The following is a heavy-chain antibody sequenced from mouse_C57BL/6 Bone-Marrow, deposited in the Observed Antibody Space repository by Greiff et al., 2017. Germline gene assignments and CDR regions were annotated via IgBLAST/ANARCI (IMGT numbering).Heavy chain of an antibody. CDR1: GFTFSDYG. D-gene: IGHD4-1*01. Sequence: EVKVVESGGGLVQPGGSLKLSCAASGFTFSDYGMAWVRQAPRKGPEWVAFISNLAYSIYYADTVTGRFTISRENAKNNLYLEMSSLRSEDTAMYYCARLNCGNAMDYWGQGTSVTVSS. V-gene: IGHV5-15*01. CDR3: ARLNCGNAMDY. CDR2: ISNLAYSI. J-gene: IGHJ4*01.